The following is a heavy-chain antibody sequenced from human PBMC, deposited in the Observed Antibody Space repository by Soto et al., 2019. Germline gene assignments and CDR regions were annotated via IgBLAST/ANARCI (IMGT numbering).Heavy chain of an antibody. CDR1: GFTFSSYA. V-gene: IGHV3-30*09. CDR2: ISYDGSNK. D-gene: IGHD3-10*01. Sequence: GGSLRLSCAASGFTFSSYAMHWVRQAPGKGLEWVAVISYDGSNKYYADSVKGRFAISRDNSKNTLYLQMNSLRAEDTAVYYCVRGVIIKNWFDPWGQGTLVTVSS. CDR3: VRGVIIKNWFDP. J-gene: IGHJ5*02.